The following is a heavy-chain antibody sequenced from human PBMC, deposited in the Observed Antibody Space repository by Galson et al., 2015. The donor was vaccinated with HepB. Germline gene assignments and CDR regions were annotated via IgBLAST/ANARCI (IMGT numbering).Heavy chain of an antibody. CDR3: SRGGEGYCRTTSCAFDY. CDR1: GDSVSSNRAA. V-gene: IGHV6-1*01. J-gene: IGHJ4*02. D-gene: IGHD2-2*01. Sequence: CAISGDSVSSNRAAWNWIRQSPSRGLEWLGRTYYRSKWSNDYAVSVKSRISINADTSKNQFSLQLKSVTPEDTAVYYCSRGGEGYCRTTSCAFDYWDQGNLVTVSS. CDR2: TYYRSKWSN.